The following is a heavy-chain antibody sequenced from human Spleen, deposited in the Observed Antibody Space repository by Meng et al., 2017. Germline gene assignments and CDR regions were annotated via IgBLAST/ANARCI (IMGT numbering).Heavy chain of an antibody. J-gene: IGHJ4*02. V-gene: IGHV3-30*07. CDR3: ANRYSYGDDY. CDR1: GFTFSSYA. CDR2: ISYDGSNK. Sequence: GESLKISCAASGFTFSSYAMHWVRQAPGKGLEWVAVISYDGSNKYYADSVKGRFTISRDNSKNTLYLQMNSLRAEDTAVYYCANRYSYGDDYWGQGTLVTVSS. D-gene: IGHD4-17*01.